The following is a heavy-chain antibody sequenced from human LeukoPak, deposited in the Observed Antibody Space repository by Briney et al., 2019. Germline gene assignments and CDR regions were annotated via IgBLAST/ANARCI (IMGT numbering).Heavy chain of an antibody. D-gene: IGHD2-15*01. CDR1: GFTFSSYA. J-gene: IGHJ3*02. CDR2: ISGNGGST. V-gene: IGHV3-23*01. Sequence: HPGGSLRLSCAASGFTFSSYAMSWVRQAPGKGLEWVSGISGNGGSTYYPDSVKGRFTISRDNSKNTLYLQMNSLRAEDTAVYYCAKRVSGGIWGQGTMVTVSS. CDR3: AKRVSGGI.